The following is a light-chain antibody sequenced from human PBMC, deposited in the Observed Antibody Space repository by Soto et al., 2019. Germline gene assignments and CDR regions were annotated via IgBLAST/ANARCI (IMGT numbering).Light chain of an antibody. CDR1: SSDVGGYNY. Sequence: HSALTQPASVSGSPGQSITISCTGTSSDVGGYNYVSWYQHHPGKAPKLMIDDVSNRPSGISNRFYGSQAGKTASLTISGLQPEDDGDYYCSSYTTSNTRQLVFGTGTKLTVL. J-gene: IGLJ1*01. CDR3: SSYTTSNTRQLV. CDR2: DVS. V-gene: IGLV2-14*03.